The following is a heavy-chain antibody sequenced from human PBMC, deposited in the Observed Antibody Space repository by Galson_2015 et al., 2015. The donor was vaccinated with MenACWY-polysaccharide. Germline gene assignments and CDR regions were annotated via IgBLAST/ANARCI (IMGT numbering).Heavy chain of an antibody. CDR2: IYWHDDK. V-gene: IGHV2-5*08. J-gene: IGHJ4*02. CDR1: GGSISSGSYY. Sequence: TLSLTCIVSGGSISSGSYYWSWIRQPPGKALEWLALIYWHDDKRFSPSLKSRLTITKDTSKNQVVLTMTNMDPVDTATYYCAHDPLLGSFDYWGQGTLVTISS. CDR3: AHDPLLGSFDY. D-gene: IGHD7-27*01.